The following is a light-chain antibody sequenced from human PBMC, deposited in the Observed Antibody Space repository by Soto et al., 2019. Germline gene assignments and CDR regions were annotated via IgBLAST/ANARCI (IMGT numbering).Light chain of an antibody. Sequence: ELVMTQSPATLSVSPGERVTLSCRASQSVSNNLAWYLQKPGQAPRLLIYGASTRATGIPARFSGSGSGTEFTLTISSLQSEDFAVYYCQQYNNWPPWTFGQGTQVEIK. CDR1: QSVSNN. J-gene: IGKJ1*01. CDR2: GAS. V-gene: IGKV3-15*01. CDR3: QQYNNWPPWT.